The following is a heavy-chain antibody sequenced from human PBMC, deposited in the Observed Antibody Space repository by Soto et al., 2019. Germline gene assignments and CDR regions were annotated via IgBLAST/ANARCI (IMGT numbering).Heavy chain of an antibody. CDR1: GGSFSSYY. D-gene: IGHD2-2*01. J-gene: IGHJ6*03. V-gene: IGHV4-59*08. CDR2: IYYSGST. Sequence: QVQLQESGPGLVRPSETLSLTCTVSGGSFSSYYWTWIRQSPGKGLEWIGYIYYSGSTDYNPSLSGRLAISIDTSTNHFSLRLNSMTAADTAVYYCAGRDCSGTNCYYLDYYYMDVWGKGTTVTVSS. CDR3: AGRDCSGTNCYYLDYYYMDV.